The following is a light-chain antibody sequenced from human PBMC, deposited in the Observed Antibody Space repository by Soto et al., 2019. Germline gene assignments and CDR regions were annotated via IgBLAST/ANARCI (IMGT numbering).Light chain of an antibody. CDR3: QQYRTPSQT. J-gene: IGKJ1*01. V-gene: IGKV3-20*01. CDR1: QTICSSY. Sequence: EIVLTQSPGTLSLSPGESATLSCRASQTICSSYLAWYQQRPGQAPSLLIYGVANRAPGIPDRFSATGSETDFTLAISRLEPEDFAVYYCQQYRTPSQTFGQGTKVE. CDR2: GVA.